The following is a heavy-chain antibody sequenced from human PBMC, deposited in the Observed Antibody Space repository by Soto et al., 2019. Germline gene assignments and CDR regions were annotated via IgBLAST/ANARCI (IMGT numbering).Heavy chain of an antibody. CDR2: FDPEDGET. CDR1: GYTLTELS. CDR3: ATAAGGKRELPPGALDY. J-gene: IGHJ4*02. Sequence: ASVKVSCKVSGYTLTELSMHWVRQAPGKGLEWMGGFDPEDGETIYAQKFQGRVTMTEDTSTDTAYMELSSLRSEDTAVYYCATAAGGKRELPPGALDYWGQGTLVTVYS. V-gene: IGHV1-24*01. D-gene: IGHD1-26*01.